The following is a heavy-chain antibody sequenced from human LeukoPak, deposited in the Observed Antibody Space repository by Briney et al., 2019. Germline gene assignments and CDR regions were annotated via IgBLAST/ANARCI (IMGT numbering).Heavy chain of an antibody. CDR2: IYYSGST. CDR3: ARAATYYYDSSGGAYFDY. V-gene: IGHV4-59*12. J-gene: IGHJ4*02. Sequence: SETLTVTRTVSGGSINSYYWSWIRQPPGKGLEWIGYIYYSGSTNYNPSFKSRVTLSVDTSKNHFSLKLSSVTAADTAVYYCARAATYYYDSSGGAYFDYWGEGT. D-gene: IGHD3-22*01. CDR1: GGSINSYY.